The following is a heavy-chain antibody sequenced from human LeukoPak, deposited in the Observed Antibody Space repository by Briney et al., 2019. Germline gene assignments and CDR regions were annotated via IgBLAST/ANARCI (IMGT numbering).Heavy chain of an antibody. CDR2: ISGSGGTA. Sequence: GGSLRLSCAASGFTFSIYAMSWVRQAPGKGLEWVSAISGSGGTAYYADSVKGRFTISRDNSKNTLYLQMNSLRAEDTAVYYCARKGYCSSTSCYYFDYWGQGTLVTVSS. J-gene: IGHJ4*02. CDR1: GFTFSIYA. CDR3: ARKGYCSSTSCYYFDY. D-gene: IGHD2-2*01. V-gene: IGHV3-23*01.